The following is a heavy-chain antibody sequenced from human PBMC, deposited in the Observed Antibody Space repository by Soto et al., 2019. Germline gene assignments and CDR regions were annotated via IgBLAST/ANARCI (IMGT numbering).Heavy chain of an antibody. CDR2: LYSGGNT. D-gene: IGHD2-2*01. Sequence: GGSLRLSCAASEFTVTNNEMSWVRQAPGKGLEWVSILYSGGNTYYADSVEGRFTISRDGSKNTLYLHMNSLRAEDTAVYYCALRRVAYADFWGQGTRVTVS. CDR1: EFTVTNNE. J-gene: IGHJ4*02. V-gene: IGHV3-53*01. CDR3: ALRRVAYADF.